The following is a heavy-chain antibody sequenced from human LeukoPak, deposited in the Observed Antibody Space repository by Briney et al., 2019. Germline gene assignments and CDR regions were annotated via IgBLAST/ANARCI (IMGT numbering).Heavy chain of an antibody. CDR1: GYSFNTYW. J-gene: IGHJ4*02. CDR2: IYPGDSNT. CDR3: ARQNIAVSASDY. V-gene: IGHV5-51*01. D-gene: IGHD6-19*01. Sequence: GESLKISCKGSGYSFNTYWIGWVRQMPGKGLEWVGIIYPGDSNTRYSPSFQGQATISADKSISTAYLQWSSLKASDTAMYYCARQNIAVSASDYWGQGTLVTVSS.